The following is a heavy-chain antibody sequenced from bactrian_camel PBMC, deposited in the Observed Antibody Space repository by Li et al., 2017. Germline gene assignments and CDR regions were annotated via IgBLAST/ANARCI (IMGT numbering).Heavy chain of an antibody. CDR2: IRRSGGET. Sequence: QVQLVESGGGLLQPGGSLRLSCVISGHSRGSNCVGWYRLPPGRAPAEREGIAAIRRSGGETWYADSVKGRFTISQDPTKNAVYLQMDSLTPEDTAMYHCAAGSSRGVPFRERGYPYWGQGTQVTVS. CDR1: GHSRGSNC. D-gene: IGHD5*01. J-gene: IGHJ4*01. CDR3: AAGSSRGVPFRERGYPY. V-gene: IGHV3-3*01.